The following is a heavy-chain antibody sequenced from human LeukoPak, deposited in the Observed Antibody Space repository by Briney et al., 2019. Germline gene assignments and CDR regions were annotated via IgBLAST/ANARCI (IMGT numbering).Heavy chain of an antibody. V-gene: IGHV1-46*01. CDR2: INPSGGST. D-gene: IGHD2-15*01. CDR3: ARGYCSGGSCYDWFDP. Sequence: ASVKVSCKASGYTFTSYYMHWVRQAPGQGLEWMGIINPSGGSTSYAQKFQGRVTMTRDTSTSTVYVELSSLRSEDTAVYYCARGYCSGGSCYDWFDPWGQGTLVTVSS. J-gene: IGHJ5*02. CDR1: GYTFTSYY.